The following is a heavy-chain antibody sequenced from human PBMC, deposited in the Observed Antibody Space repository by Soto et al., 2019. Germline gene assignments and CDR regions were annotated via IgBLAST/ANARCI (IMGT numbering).Heavy chain of an antibody. CDR3: VRVGEAVVDFAY. CDR2: IWNDGSKK. J-gene: IGHJ4*02. V-gene: IGHV3-33*01. Sequence: QVHLVDSGGGVVQPGRSLRLSCAASGFTFRTYGMHWVRQAPGEGLEWVAVIWNDGSKKYYADSVKGRFTISRDNSKNTLDLQMNRLRVEDTAVYYCVRVGEAVVDFAYWGQGTLVTVYS. CDR1: GFTFRTYG. D-gene: IGHD2-15*01.